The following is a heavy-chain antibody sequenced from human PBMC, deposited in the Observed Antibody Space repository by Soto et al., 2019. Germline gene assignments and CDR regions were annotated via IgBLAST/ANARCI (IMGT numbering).Heavy chain of an antibody. D-gene: IGHD6-13*01. CDR3: ARDSWRSSRVPHYFDY. CDR1: GFTFSSYS. J-gene: IGHJ4*02. CDR2: ISSSISTI. Sequence: GGSLRLSCAASGFTFSSYSMNWVRQAPGKGLEWVSYISSSISTIYYADSVKGRFTISKDNAKNSLYLQMNSLRDEDTAVYYCARDSWRSSRVPHYFDYWGQGTLVTVSS. V-gene: IGHV3-48*02.